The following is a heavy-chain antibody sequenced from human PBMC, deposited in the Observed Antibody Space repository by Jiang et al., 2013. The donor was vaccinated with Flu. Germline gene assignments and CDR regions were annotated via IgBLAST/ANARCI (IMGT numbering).Heavy chain of an antibody. J-gene: IGHJ4*02. Sequence: KPTQTLTLTCTVSGFSLSTTGVAVGWIRQPPGKALEWLALIYWDDDKRYSPSLKSRLTITKDASKSQVVLTMTNMEPVDTATFYCAHNGLLGGSTPFDYWGQGTLVTVSS. V-gene: IGHV2-5*06. CDR3: AHNGLLGGSTPFDY. CDR2: IYWDDDK. D-gene: IGHD2-15*01. CDR1: GFSLSTTGVA.